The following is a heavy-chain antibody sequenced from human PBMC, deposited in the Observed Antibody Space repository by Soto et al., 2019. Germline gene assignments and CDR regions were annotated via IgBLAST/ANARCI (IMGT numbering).Heavy chain of an antibody. CDR3: ARGNHRWLQLWYFDL. V-gene: IGHV1-69*05. J-gene: IGHJ2*01. D-gene: IGHD5-12*01. CDR1: GGTFSSYT. CDR2: IIPIFGTA. Sequence: QVQLVQSGAEVKKPGSSVTVSCKASGGTFSSYTISWVRQAPGQGLEWMGGIIPIFGTANYAQKFQGRVTXTXXXSXXTAYMELSSLRSEDTAVYYCARGNHRWLQLWYFDLWGRGTLVTGSS.